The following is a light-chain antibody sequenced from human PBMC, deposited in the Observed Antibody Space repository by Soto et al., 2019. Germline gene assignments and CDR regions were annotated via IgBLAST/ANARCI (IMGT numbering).Light chain of an antibody. V-gene: IGLV2-11*01. CDR2: DVS. Sequence: QSALTQPRSASGSPGHSVTISCTGTSSDVGGYSYVSWYQQHPGKAPKLMISDVSKRPSGVPDRFSGSKFGNTAPLTISGLQAEDEADYYCCSYAGAFTYVFGSGTKV. CDR3: CSYAGAFTYV. J-gene: IGLJ1*01. CDR1: SSDVGGYSY.